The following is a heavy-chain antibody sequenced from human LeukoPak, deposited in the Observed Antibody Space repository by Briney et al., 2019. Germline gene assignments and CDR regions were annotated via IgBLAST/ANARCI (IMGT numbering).Heavy chain of an antibody. CDR2: ISSRSVYI. CDR1: RFNLSAYT. Sequence: GGSLRLSCAASRFNLSAYTMNWVRQAPGKGLEWVSYISSRSVYIYYADSLKGRFTISRDNAKNSLYLQMNSLRAEGTAVYYCARDGGYCGGDCYSPEYFQHWGQGTLVTVSS. V-gene: IGHV3-21*01. D-gene: IGHD2-21*02. J-gene: IGHJ1*01. CDR3: ARDGGYCGGDCYSPEYFQH.